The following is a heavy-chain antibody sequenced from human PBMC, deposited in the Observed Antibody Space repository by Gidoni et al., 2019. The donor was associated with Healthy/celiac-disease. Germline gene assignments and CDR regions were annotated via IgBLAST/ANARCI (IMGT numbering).Heavy chain of an antibody. V-gene: IGHV4-59*01. J-gene: IGHJ6*03. CDR3: ARGSSGDRSSYYYYYYMDV. D-gene: IGHD1-26*01. CDR2: IYYSGST. Sequence: QVQLQESGPGLVKPSETLSLTCTVSGGSLSSYYWSWIRQPPGKGLEWIGYIYYSGSTNYNPSLKSRVTISVDTSKNQFSLKLSSVTAADTAVYYCARGSSGDRSSYYYYYYMDVWGKGTTVTVSS. CDR1: GGSLSSYY.